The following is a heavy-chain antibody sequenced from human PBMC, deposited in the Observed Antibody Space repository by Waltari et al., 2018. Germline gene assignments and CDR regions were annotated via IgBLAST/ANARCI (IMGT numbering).Heavy chain of an antibody. V-gene: IGHV4-34*01. Sequence: QVQLQQWGAGLLKPSETLSLTCAVYGGSFSGYYWSWIRKPTGKGLEWIGEINHSGSTNYNPSLKSRVTISVDTSKNQFSLKLSSVTAADTAVYYCARGGGGYCSSTSCYNRVRYYYYMDVWGKGTTVTVSS. D-gene: IGHD2-2*01. CDR1: GGSFSGYY. CDR3: ARGGGGYCSSTSCYNRVRYYYYMDV. J-gene: IGHJ6*03. CDR2: INHSGST.